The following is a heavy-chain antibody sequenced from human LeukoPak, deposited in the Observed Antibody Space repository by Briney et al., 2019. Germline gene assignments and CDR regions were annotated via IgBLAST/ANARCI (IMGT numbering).Heavy chain of an antibody. CDR1: GGTFSSYA. Sequence: ASVKVSCKASGGTFSSYAISWVRQAPGQGLEWMGGIIPIFGTANYAQKFQGRVTITTDESTSTAYMELSSLRSEDTAVYYCARDRYNWNYGYYCYMDVWGKGTTVTVSS. CDR3: ARDRYNWNYGYYCYMDV. D-gene: IGHD1-7*01. J-gene: IGHJ6*03. V-gene: IGHV1-69*05. CDR2: IIPIFGTA.